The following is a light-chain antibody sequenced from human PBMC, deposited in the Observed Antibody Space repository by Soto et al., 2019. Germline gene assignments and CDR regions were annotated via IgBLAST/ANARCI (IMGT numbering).Light chain of an antibody. V-gene: IGKV3-20*01. CDR3: HQYGTSPMYT. CDR2: GSS. J-gene: IGKJ2*01. Sequence: EIVLTQSPGTLSLSPGESATLSCRASQIVSTTYLAWYQQKPGQAPRLLIYGSSSRAPGIPDRFSGSGSGTDVTLTISRLEPEDFAVYYCHQYGTSPMYTFGQGTKLEI. CDR1: QIVSTTY.